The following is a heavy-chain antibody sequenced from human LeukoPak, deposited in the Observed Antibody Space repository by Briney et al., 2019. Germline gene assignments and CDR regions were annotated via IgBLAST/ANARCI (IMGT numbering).Heavy chain of an antibody. Sequence: GGSLRLSCAASGFTVSSNYMSWVRQAPGKGLEWVSVIYSGGSTYYADSVKGRFTISRDNSKNTRYLQMNSLRAEDTAVYYCARAEVFSYYGMDVWGQGTTVTVSS. CDR1: GFTVSSNY. CDR3: ARAEVFSYYGMDV. J-gene: IGHJ6*02. CDR2: IYSGGST. V-gene: IGHV3-66*01.